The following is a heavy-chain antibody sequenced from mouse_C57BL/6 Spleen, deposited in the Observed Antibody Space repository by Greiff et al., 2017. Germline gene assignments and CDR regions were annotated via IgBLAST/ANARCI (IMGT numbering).Heavy chain of an antibody. Sequence: QVQLQQSGAELVRPGASVKLSCKASGYTFTDYYINWVKQRPGQGLEWIARIYPGSGNTYYNEKFKGKAKLTAEKSSSTGYMQLSSLTSEDSAVYFCAREGVTTVVVYYYAMDYWGQGTSVTVSS. J-gene: IGHJ4*01. V-gene: IGHV1-76*01. D-gene: IGHD1-1*01. CDR2: IYPGSGNT. CDR1: GYTFTDYY. CDR3: AREGVTTVVVYYYAMDY.